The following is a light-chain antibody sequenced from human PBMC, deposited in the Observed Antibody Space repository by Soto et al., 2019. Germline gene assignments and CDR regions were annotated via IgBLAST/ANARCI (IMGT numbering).Light chain of an antibody. CDR1: QTIRSW. CDR3: QHYNSYSEA. J-gene: IGKJ1*01. CDR2: KAS. Sequence: DIQLTQSPSTLSGSVGDRVTITCRARQTIRSWLAWYQQKPGKAPKLLIYKASTLKSGVPSRFSGRGSGTEFTLTISSLQPDDFATDYCQHYNSYSEAFGQGTKVDIK. V-gene: IGKV1-5*03.